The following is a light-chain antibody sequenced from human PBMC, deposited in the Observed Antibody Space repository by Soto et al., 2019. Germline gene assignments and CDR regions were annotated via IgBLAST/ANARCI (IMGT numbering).Light chain of an antibody. Sequence: EIVLTQSPGTLSLSPGERATLSCRASQSVSSSYLAWYQQKPGQAPRLLIYGASSRATGIPDRFSGRGSGTEFTLTISRLDPEDFAVYYCQEYGSSPSTCDQVTNVEIQ. V-gene: IGKV3-20*01. J-gene: IGKJ1*01. CDR2: GAS. CDR3: QEYGSSPST. CDR1: QSVSSSY.